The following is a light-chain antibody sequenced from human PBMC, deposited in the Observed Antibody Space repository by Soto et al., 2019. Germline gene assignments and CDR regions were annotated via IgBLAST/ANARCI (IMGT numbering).Light chain of an antibody. Sequence: DIQMTQSPSTLSASVGDSVTITCRASQRSSTWLAWFQQKPGKAPKFLIYRASSLESGIPSRFSGSGSGTEFTLTISSLQLDDFATYYCQQYNSYPRTFGQGTKVEIK. CDR2: RAS. V-gene: IGKV1-5*03. CDR1: QRSSTW. J-gene: IGKJ1*01. CDR3: QQYNSYPRT.